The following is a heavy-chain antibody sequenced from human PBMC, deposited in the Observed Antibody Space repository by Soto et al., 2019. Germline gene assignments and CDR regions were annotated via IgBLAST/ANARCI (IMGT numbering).Heavy chain of an antibody. CDR3: ARESGIAVAGTNYYYGMDV. J-gene: IGHJ6*02. CDR2: ISAYNGNT. V-gene: IGHV1-18*01. D-gene: IGHD6-19*01. Sequence: QVQLVQSGAEVKKPGASVKVSCKASGYTFTSYGISWVRQAPGQGLEWMGWISAYNGNTNYAQKLQGRVTMTTDTTASTAYMGLRSLRSDDTAVYYCARESGIAVAGTNYYYGMDVWGQGTTVTVSS. CDR1: GYTFTSYG.